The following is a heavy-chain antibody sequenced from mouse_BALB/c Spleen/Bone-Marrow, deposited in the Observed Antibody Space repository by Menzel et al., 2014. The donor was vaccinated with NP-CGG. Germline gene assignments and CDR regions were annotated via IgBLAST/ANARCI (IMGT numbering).Heavy chain of an antibody. D-gene: IGHD1-2*01. CDR2: IDTSDSYT. Sequence: QVQLKESGAELVMPGASVKMSCKASGYTFTDYWMHWVKQRPGQGLEWIGAIDTSDSYTSYNQKFKGKATLTVDESSSTAYMQLSSLTSEDSAVYYCARSAGYWYFDVWGAGTTGTVSS. CDR1: GYTFTDYW. V-gene: IGHV1-69*01. J-gene: IGHJ1*01. CDR3: ARSAGYWYFDV.